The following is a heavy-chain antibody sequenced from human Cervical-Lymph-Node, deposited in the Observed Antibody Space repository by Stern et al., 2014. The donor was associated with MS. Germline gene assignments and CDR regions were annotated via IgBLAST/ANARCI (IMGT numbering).Heavy chain of an antibody. V-gene: IGHV4-59*08. Sequence: QVQLQESGPGLVKPSETLSLTCTVSGASISSSFWSWIRQPPGKGLEWIGYIFYSGSTISNPSLKSRVTVSVDPSRNQFSLRLRSVTAADTAVYFCARQTGTDLFDYWGQGTLVTVSS. J-gene: IGHJ4*02. CDR3: ARQTGTDLFDY. CDR2: IFYSGST. D-gene: IGHD1-14*01. CDR1: GASISSSF.